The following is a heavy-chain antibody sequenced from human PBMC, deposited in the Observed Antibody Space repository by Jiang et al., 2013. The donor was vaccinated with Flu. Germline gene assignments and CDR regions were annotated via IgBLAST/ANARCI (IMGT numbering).Heavy chain of an antibody. J-gene: IGHJ4*02. V-gene: IGHV1-69*06. D-gene: IGHD5-18*01. CDR2: GNPILVTT. CDR3: ARASWGYSYGPFEF. Sequence: VNWVRQAPGQGLEWMEGGNPILVTTDYAQKFQGRVTIIADRSTNTVYMDLRSLRSDDTAVYYCARASWGYSYGPFEFWGQGSLVTVSS.